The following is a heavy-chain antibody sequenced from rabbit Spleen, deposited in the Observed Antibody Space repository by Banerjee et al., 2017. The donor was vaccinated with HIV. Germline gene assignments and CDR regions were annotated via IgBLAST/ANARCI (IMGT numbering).Heavy chain of an antibody. CDR1: GFSFSGSLY. CDR2: IDSGSSGFT. Sequence: QSLEESGGDLVKPGTSLTLTCKASGFSFSGSLYLCWVRQAPGKGLEWIACIDSGSSGFTYFASWAKGRFTISKTSSTTVTLQMTSLTAADTATYFCARNFDLWGPGTLVTVS. J-gene: IGHJ4*01. CDR3: ARNFDL. V-gene: IGHV1S40*01.